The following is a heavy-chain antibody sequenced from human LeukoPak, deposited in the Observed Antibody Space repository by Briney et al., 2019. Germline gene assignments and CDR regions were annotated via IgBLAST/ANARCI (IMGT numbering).Heavy chain of an antibody. CDR3: ARPLGYCSTSSCPQSWFDP. J-gene: IGHJ5*02. CDR2: IYHSGST. CDR1: GYSISSGYY. D-gene: IGHD2-2*01. Sequence: SETLSLTCTVSGYSISSGYYWGWIRQPPGKGLEWIGSIYHSGSTYYNPSLKSRVTISVDTSKNQFSLKLNSVTAADTAVYYCARPLGYCSTSSCPQSWFDPWGQGTLVTVSS. V-gene: IGHV4-38-2*02.